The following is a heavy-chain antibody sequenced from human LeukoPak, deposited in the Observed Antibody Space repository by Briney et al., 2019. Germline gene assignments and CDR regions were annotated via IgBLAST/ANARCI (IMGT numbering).Heavy chain of an antibody. CDR1: GGSISSYY. CDR2: IYTSGGT. V-gene: IGHV4-4*07. CDR3: AREGTIFGVVGYYYYGMDV. Sequence: PSETLSLTCTVSGGSISSYYWSWIRQPAGKGLEWIGRIYTSGGTNYNPSLKSRVTMSVDTSKNQFSLKLSSVTAADTAVYYCAREGTIFGVVGYYYYGMDVWGQGTTVTVSS. J-gene: IGHJ6*02. D-gene: IGHD3-3*01.